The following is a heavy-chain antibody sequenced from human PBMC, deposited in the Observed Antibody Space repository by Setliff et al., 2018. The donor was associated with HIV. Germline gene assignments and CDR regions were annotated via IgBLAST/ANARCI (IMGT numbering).Heavy chain of an antibody. V-gene: IGHV3-48*01. D-gene: IGHD3-10*01. CDR3: ARGPRFNSLRYNYYYMDV. J-gene: IGHJ6*03. CDR2: ISSSSSTI. Sequence: GESLKISCTASGFTFSSYSMNWVRQAPGKGLEWVSYISSSSSTIYYADSVKGRFTISRDNANNSQYLQMNSLRAEDTALYYCARGPRFNSLRYNYYYMDVWGKGTTVTVSS. CDR1: GFTFSSYS.